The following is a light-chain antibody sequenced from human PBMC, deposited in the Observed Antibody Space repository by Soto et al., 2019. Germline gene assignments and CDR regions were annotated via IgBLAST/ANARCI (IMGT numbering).Light chain of an antibody. CDR3: QQRGNWPPLT. Sequence: DIQMAQSPSALSASVGDRVTITCRASQSISRWLAWYQQKPGKAPKLLIYDVSSLEGGVPSRFSGSGSGTDFTLTISRLQPEDFAVYYCQQRGNWPPLTFGGGTKVDIK. CDR2: DVS. CDR1: QSISRW. J-gene: IGKJ4*01. V-gene: IGKV1-5*01.